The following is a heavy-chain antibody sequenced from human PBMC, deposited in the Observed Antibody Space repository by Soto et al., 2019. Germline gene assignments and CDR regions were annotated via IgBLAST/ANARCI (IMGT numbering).Heavy chain of an antibody. V-gene: IGHV4-30-4*01. Sequence: HVKLQESGPVVVKPSQTLSLTCSVSGDSINSSLHYWGWVRQSPGKGLQWIGYFHHTGSTFYNPCLKSRVTFSVDASKNEFSLNLTSVTAADTAIYFCARSQVTVVVPGVWGQGTLVSVSA. CDR3: ARSQVTVVVPGV. J-gene: IGHJ4*02. CDR2: FHHTGST. D-gene: IGHD4-4*01. CDR1: GDSINSSLHY.